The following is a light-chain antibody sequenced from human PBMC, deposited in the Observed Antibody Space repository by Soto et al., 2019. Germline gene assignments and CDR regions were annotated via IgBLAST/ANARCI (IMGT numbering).Light chain of an antibody. CDR1: KLGAQY. CDR2: QDD. Sequence: SYELTQPPSVSVSPGQTATITCSGDKLGAQYASWYQQKPGQSPVLVFYQDDRRPSGIPERFSGSNSGNTATLTVSGTQAMDEADYYCQAWDSNSFYVFGTGTKLTVL. V-gene: IGLV3-1*01. J-gene: IGLJ1*01. CDR3: QAWDSNSFYV.